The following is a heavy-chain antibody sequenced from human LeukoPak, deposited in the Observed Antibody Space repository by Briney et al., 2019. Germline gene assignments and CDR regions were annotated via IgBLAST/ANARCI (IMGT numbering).Heavy chain of an antibody. J-gene: IGHJ4*02. CDR1: GYSFADYY. CDR2: INPKSGGT. D-gene: IGHD1-26*01. CDR3: AREGDERGATTGFDY. V-gene: IGHV1-2*02. Sequence: ASVKVSCKASGYSFADYYMHWVRQAPGQGLEWMGWINPKSGGTNYAQKFQGRVTMTRDTSISTAYMELSRLRYDETAVYYCAREGDERGATTGFDYWGQGTLVTVSS.